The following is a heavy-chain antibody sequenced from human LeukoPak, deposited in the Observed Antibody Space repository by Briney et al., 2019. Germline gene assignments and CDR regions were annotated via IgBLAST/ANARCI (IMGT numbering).Heavy chain of an antibody. V-gene: IGHV3-30*02. Sequence: GGSLRLSCAASGFTFSSYGMHWVRQAPGKGLEWVAFIRYDGSNKYYADSVKGRFTISRDNSKNTLYLQMNSLRAEDTAVYYCASSRRYSSGWYGVDYWGQGTLVTVSS. CDR3: ASSRRYSSGWYGVDY. J-gene: IGHJ4*02. D-gene: IGHD6-19*01. CDR2: IRYDGSNK. CDR1: GFTFSSYG.